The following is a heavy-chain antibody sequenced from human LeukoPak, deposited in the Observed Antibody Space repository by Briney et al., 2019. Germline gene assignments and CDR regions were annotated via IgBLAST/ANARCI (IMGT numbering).Heavy chain of an antibody. CDR3: AKDSTTVTTSMGEAFDI. Sequence: GGSLRLSCAASGFTFSSYGMHWVRPAPGKGLEWVAVISYDGSNKYYADSVKGRFTISRDNSKNTPYLQMNSLRAEDTAVYYCAKDSTTVTTSMGEAFDIWGQGTMVTVSS. CDR2: ISYDGSNK. CDR1: GFTFSSYG. J-gene: IGHJ3*02. D-gene: IGHD4-17*01. V-gene: IGHV3-30*18.